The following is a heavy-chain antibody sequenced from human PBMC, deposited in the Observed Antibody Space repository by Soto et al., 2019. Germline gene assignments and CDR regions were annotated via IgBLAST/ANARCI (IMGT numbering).Heavy chain of an antibody. Sequence: QVQLEQSGSEVKKSGSSVKVSCKSSGNSFSSHAITWVRQAPGHGLEWMGGIIPVFGTPSYAQNFHGRVTITAYKSTNTSYMELRSRRSEDTAVYYCARGGALSTSWYWGDGLDSWGQGTQVTVSS. J-gene: IGHJ4*02. CDR2: IIPVFGTP. CDR1: GNSFSSHA. D-gene: IGHD2-2*01. CDR3: ARGGALSTSWYWGDGLDS. V-gene: IGHV1-69*06.